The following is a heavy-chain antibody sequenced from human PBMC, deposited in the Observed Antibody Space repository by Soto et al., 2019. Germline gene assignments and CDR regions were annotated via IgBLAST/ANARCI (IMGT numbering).Heavy chain of an antibody. V-gene: IGHV4-59*08. CDR1: GGSISSYY. D-gene: IGHD3-10*01. Sequence: SETLSLTCTVSGGSISSYYWSWIRQPPGKGLEWIGYIYYSGSTNYNPSLKSRVTISVDTSKNQFSLKLSSVAAADTAVYYCASFLWFGELHWFDPWGQGTLVTVSS. CDR3: ASFLWFGELHWFDP. CDR2: IYYSGST. J-gene: IGHJ5*02.